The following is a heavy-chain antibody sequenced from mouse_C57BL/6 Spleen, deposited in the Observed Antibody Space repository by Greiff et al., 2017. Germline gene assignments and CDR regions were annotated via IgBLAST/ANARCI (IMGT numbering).Heavy chain of an antibody. V-gene: IGHV1-69*01. D-gene: IGHD2-1*01. J-gene: IGHJ3*01. Sequence: QVQLQQPGAELVMPGASVKLSCKASGYTFTSYWMHWVKQRPGQGLEWIGEIDPSDSYTNYNQKFKGKSTLTVDISSSTAYMQLSSRTSEDSAVYYCARGGAHYYGNFWFAYWGQGTLVTVSA. CDR1: GYTFTSYW. CDR2: IDPSDSYT. CDR3: ARGGAHYYGNFWFAY.